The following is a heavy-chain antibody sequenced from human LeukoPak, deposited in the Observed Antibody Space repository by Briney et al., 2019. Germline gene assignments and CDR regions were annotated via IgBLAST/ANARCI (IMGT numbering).Heavy chain of an antibody. V-gene: IGHV4-59*01. CDR2: IYYSGST. CDR3: ARVEYGSSSDLNWLDP. Sequence: WETLSLTCTVSGGSISSYYWSWIRQPPGKGLEWIGYIYYSGSTNYNPSLKSRVTISVDTSKNQFSLKLSSVTAADTAVYYCARVEYGSSSDLNWLDPSGQGTLVTVSS. J-gene: IGHJ5*02. D-gene: IGHD6-6*01. CDR1: GGSISSYY.